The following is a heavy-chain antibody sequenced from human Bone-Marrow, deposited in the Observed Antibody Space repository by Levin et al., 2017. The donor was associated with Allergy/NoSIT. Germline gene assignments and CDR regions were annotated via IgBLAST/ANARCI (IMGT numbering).Heavy chain of an antibody. CDR3: GYRQRSNDYHGLDV. D-gene: IGHD5-24*01. J-gene: IGHJ6*02. CDR1: GFSFTPGVG. Sequence: GSGPTLVKPTQTLTLTCTFSGFSFTPGVGVAWIRQPPGKALEYLGVIYWNGDKRYNPSLRSRLTITKDTSNNQVVLTTTNMDPVDTATYYCGYRQRSNDYHGLDVWGQGTTVTVSS. CDR2: IYWNGDK. V-gene: IGHV2-5*01.